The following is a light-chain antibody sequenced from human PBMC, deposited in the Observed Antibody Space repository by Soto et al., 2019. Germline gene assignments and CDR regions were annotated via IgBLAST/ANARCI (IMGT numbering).Light chain of an antibody. Sequence: EIVLTHSPATLSLSPGERASLSCRASQRVSINLAWYQQRPGQAPRLLIYDASNRATGVPARFSGSGSGTDFTLTISSLEPEDFAVYYCQHRRNWPLTFGGGTKVEIK. CDR2: DAS. CDR1: QRVSIN. CDR3: QHRRNWPLT. J-gene: IGKJ4*01. V-gene: IGKV3-11*01.